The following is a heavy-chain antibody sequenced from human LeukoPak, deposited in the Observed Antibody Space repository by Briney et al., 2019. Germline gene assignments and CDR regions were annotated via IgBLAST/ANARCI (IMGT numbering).Heavy chain of an antibody. CDR2: IYYSGST. J-gene: IGHJ4*02. CDR1: GGSISSSSYY. D-gene: IGHD5-18*01. CDR3: ASFARRGYSYGSALDY. V-gene: IGHV4-31*03. Sequence: PSETLSLTCTVSGGSISSSSYYWGWIRQPPGKGLEWIGYIYYSGSTYYNPSLKSRVTISVDTSKNQFSLKLSSVTAADTAVYYCASFARRGYSYGSALDYWGQGTLVTVSS.